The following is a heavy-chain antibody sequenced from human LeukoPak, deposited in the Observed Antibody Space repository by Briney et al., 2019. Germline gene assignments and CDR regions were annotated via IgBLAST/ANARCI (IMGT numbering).Heavy chain of an antibody. D-gene: IGHD3-10*01. V-gene: IGHV4-39*07. Sequence: SETLSLTCSVSDGSINTISDYWGWVRQPPGKGLEWIGSVYYTGSTYYNAPFKSRVTISVDTSKNQFSLKLSSVTAADTAVYYCARGRSSMVRGYYYYYMDVWGKGTTVTISS. CDR1: DGSINTISDY. CDR2: VYYTGST. J-gene: IGHJ6*03. CDR3: ARGRSSMVRGYYYYYMDV.